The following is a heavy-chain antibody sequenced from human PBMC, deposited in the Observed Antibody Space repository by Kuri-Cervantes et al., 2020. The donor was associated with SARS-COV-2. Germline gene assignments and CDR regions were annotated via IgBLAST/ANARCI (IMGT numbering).Heavy chain of an antibody. D-gene: IGHD3-22*01. J-gene: IGHJ6*02. CDR1: GFTFSSYA. CDR2: ISGSGGST. Sequence: GESLKISCAASGFTFSSYAMSWVRQAPGKGLEWVSAISGSGGSTYYADSVKGRFTISRDNSKNTLYLQMNSLRAEDTAVYYCASSGWDYYDSSGYGGGGMDVWGQGTTVTVSS. V-gene: IGHV3-23*01. CDR3: ASSGWDYYDSSGYGGGGMDV.